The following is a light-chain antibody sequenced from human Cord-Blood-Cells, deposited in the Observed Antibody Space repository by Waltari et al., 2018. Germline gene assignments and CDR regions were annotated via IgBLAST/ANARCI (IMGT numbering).Light chain of an antibody. J-gene: IGLJ3*02. V-gene: IGLV2-23*01. CDR3: CSYAGSSTV. CDR1: SSDVGSYNL. CDR2: EGS. Sequence: QSALTQPASVSGSPGQSITISCPGTSSDVGSYNLVSWYHQHPGKAPKLMLYEGSKRPSGVSNRFSGSKSGNTASLTISGFQAEDEADYYCCSYAGSSTVFGGGTKLTVL.